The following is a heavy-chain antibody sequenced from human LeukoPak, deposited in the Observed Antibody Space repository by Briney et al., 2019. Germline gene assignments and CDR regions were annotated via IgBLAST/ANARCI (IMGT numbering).Heavy chain of an antibody. D-gene: IGHD6-19*01. J-gene: IGHJ4*02. V-gene: IGHV3-23*01. CDR3: VKERYISGWSDSFHF. Sequence: GGSLRLSCAASGLTFSIYGMSWVRQAPGKGLEWLSSVSGSGDDTYYADCVEGRFTISRDNSEDTLYMQMNILRADDTAVYYCVKERYISGWSDSFHFWGQGTLVTVSS. CDR2: VSGSGDDT. CDR1: GLTFSIYG.